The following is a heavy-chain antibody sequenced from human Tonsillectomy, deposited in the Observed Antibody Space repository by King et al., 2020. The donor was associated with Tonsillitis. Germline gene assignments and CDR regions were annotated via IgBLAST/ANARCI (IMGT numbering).Heavy chain of an antibody. CDR3: ARPYCTIFSCPGWGDTLEI. J-gene: IGHJ3*02. CDR1: GFTFSNYF. V-gene: IGHV1-46*01. D-gene: IGHD2-2*01. Sequence: VQLVESGAEVKMPGASVKVSCKASGFTFSNYFMHWVRQAPGQGLEWMGAIRPSGGGTTYAQDFQGRVTVTRDTSTSTVYMELRGLRSDDTAMCYCARPYCTIFSCPGWGDTLEIWGQGTMLTVSS. CDR2: IRPSGGGT.